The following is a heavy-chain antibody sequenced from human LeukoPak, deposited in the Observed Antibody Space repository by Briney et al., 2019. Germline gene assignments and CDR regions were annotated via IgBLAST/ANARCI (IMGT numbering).Heavy chain of an antibody. CDR3: ARDRVYVPDF. D-gene: IGHD2-2*01. Sequence: GGSLRLSCAASGFTFSSYNMNWVRQAPGKGLEWVSSITTSSYIYYADSVKGRFTISRDNAKNSLSLQMNSLRAEDTAVYYCARDRVYVPDFWGQGTLVTVSP. CDR1: GFTFSSYN. J-gene: IGHJ4*02. V-gene: IGHV3-21*01. CDR2: ITTSSYI.